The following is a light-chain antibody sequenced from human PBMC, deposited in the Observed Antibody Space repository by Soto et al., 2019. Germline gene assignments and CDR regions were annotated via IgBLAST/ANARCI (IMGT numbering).Light chain of an antibody. CDR2: HAS. J-gene: IGKJ1*01. CDR3: QQYNSYS. V-gene: IGKV1-5*01. Sequence: DLQMTQSPSTRPASVGDRVTITCRASQSISNWVARHQPKPGTASXVLVDHASNLQSGVPSRFSGRGSGTELTLTISSLQPDDFASYYCQQYNSYSFGQGNKVDIK. CDR1: QSISNW.